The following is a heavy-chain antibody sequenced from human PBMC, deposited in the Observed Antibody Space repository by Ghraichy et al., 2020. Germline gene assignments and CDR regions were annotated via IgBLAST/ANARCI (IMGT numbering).Heavy chain of an antibody. J-gene: IGHJ5*02. CDR2: IYYSGTT. CDR1: GGSISSYY. V-gene: IGHV4-59*01. D-gene: IGHD3-3*01. CDR3: ARLMPNYDFWSGYLGWFDP. Sequence: SETLSLTCTVSGGSISSYYGSWIRQPPGKGLEWIGYIYYSGTTNYNPSLKSRVTISVDTSKNQLSLKLSSVTAADTAVYYCARLMPNYDFWSGYLGWFDPWGQGTLVTVSS.